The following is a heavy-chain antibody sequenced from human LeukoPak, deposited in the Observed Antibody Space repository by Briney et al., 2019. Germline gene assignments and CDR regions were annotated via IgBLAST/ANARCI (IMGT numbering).Heavy chain of an antibody. CDR1: GYSFTSYW. CDR2: IYPGDSDT. V-gene: IGHV5-51*01. D-gene: IGHD3-3*01. Sequence: GESLKISCKGSGYSFTSYWIGWVRQMPGKGLEWMGIIYPGDSDTRYSPSFQGQVTISADKSISTAYLQWSSLKASDTAMYYCARNVILEWSPKGSWFDPWGQGTLVTVSS. J-gene: IGHJ5*02. CDR3: ARNVILEWSPKGSWFDP.